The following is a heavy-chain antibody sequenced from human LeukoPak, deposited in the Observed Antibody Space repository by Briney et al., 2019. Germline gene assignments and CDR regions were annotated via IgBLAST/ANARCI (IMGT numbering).Heavy chain of an antibody. J-gene: IGHJ3*02. CDR1: GFTFSSYG. CDR2: IWYDGSNK. Sequence: PGGSLRLSCAASGFTFSSYGMHWVRQAPGKGLEWVAVIWYDGSNKYYADSVKGRFTISRDNSKNTLYLQMNSLRAEDTAVYYCARQGIAVADDAFDIWGQGTMVTVSS. D-gene: IGHD6-19*01. CDR3: ARQGIAVADDAFDI. V-gene: IGHV3-33*01.